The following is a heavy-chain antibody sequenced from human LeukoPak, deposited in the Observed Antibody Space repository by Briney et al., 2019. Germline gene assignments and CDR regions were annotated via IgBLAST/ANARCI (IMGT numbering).Heavy chain of an antibody. CDR2: MNIDGSEK. CDR1: GFTFSNYW. Sequence: PGGSLRLSCAASGFTFSNYWTGWVRRAPGKRPEWVANMNIDGSEKYYADSVKGRFSISRDNARNSVYLQMASLRVEDTAVYYCARDPVEWELLLDYWGQGTLVTVSS. J-gene: IGHJ4*02. CDR3: ARDPVEWELLLDY. D-gene: IGHD1-26*01. V-gene: IGHV3-7*01.